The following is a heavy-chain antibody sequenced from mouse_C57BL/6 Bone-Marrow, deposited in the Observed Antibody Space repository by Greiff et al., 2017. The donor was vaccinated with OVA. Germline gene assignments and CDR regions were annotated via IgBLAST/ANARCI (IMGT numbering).Heavy chain of an antibody. V-gene: IGHV1-64*01. CDR1: GYTFTSYW. CDR2: IHPNSGST. J-gene: IGHJ4*01. CDR3: ARYDYGDYYAMDY. D-gene: IGHD2-4*01. Sequence: QVQLQQPGAELVKPGASVKLSCKASGYTFTSYWMHWVKQRPGQGLEWIGMIHPNSGSTNYNEKFKSKATLTVDKSSSTAYMQLSSLTSEDSAVYYCARYDYGDYYAMDYWGQGTSVTVSS.